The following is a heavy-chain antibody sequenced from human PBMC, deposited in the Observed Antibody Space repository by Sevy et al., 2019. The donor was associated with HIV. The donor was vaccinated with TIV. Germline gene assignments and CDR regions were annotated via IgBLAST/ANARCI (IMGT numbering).Heavy chain of an antibody. CDR3: PREKTTAFAFDL. D-gene: IGHD4-17*01. CDR1: GGSISSTNW. J-gene: IGHJ4*02. CDR2: VYDSGST. V-gene: IGHV4-4*02. Sequence: SENLSLTCAVSGGSISSTNWWSWVRQPPGKGLEGIGEVYDSGSTNYNPSLKSRVSISVDKAKNQFSVKLSSVTAADTAVYYCPREKTTAFAFDLWGQGALVTVSS.